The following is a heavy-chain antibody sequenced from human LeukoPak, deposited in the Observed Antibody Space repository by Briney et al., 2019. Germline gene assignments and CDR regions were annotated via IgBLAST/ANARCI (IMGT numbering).Heavy chain of an antibody. J-gene: IGHJ4*02. CDR1: GFTFSSYA. Sequence: GGSLRLSCAASGFTFSSYAMSWVRQAPGKGLEWVSAISGSGGSTYYADSVKGRFTISRDNSKNTLYLQMNSLRAEDTAVYYCARDRIPPGGLYYFDYWGQGTLVTVSS. CDR3: ARDRIPPGGLYYFDY. D-gene: IGHD1-26*01. CDR2: ISGSGGST. V-gene: IGHV3-23*01.